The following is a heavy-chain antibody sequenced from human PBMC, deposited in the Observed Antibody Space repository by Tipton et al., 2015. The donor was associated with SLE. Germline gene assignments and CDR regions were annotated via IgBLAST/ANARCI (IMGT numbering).Heavy chain of an antibody. CDR2: IYYSGTT. CDR3: ARHEDFTVFGVVYY. J-gene: IGHJ4*02. CDR1: GGSISSSDYY. V-gene: IGHV4-39*07. D-gene: IGHD3-3*01. Sequence: TLSLTCTVSGGSISSSDYYWGWIRQPPGKGLEWIGTIYYSGTTFYKPSPKSRVTISVDTSKNQFSLKLTSVTAANTAVYYCARHEDFTVFGVVYYRGPGTLITVSS.